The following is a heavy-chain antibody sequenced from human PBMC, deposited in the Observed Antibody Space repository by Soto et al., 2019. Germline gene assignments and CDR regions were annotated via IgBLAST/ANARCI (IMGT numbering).Heavy chain of an antibody. CDR3: ARRDCSSTSCYSYGSYYYYYGMDV. CDR1: GYSFTSYW. CDR2: IDPSDSYT. V-gene: IGHV5-10-1*01. Sequence: GESLKISCKGSGYSFTSYWISWVRQMPGKGLEWMGRIDPSDSYTNYSPSFQGHVTISADKSISTAYLQWSSLKASDTAMYYCARRDCSSTSCYSYGSYYYYYGMDVWGQGTTVTVSS. D-gene: IGHD2-2*01. J-gene: IGHJ6*02.